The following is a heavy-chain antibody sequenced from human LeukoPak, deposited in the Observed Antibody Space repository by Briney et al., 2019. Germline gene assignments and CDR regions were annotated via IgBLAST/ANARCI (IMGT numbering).Heavy chain of an antibody. Sequence: KPSETLSLTCAVYGGSFSGYYWSWIRQPPGKGLEWIGEINHSGSTNYNPSLKSRVTISVDTSKNQFSLKLSSVTAADTAVYYCARGPRGWSYYFDYWGQGTLVTVSS. CDR2: INHSGST. V-gene: IGHV4-34*01. CDR3: ARGPRGWSYYFDY. D-gene: IGHD3-10*01. J-gene: IGHJ4*02. CDR1: GGSFSGYY.